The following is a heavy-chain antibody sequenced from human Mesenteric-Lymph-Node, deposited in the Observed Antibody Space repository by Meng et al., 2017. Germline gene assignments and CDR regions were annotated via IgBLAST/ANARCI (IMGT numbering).Heavy chain of an antibody. V-gene: IGHV3-33*06. CDR2: IWYDGSNK. D-gene: IGHD3-3*01. CDR3: AKGPPNTIFGVVATDDY. J-gene: IGHJ4*02. CDR1: GFTFSSYG. Sequence: GESLKISCAASGFTFSSYGMHWVRQAPGKGLEWVAVIWYDGSNKYYADSVKGRFTISRDNSKNTLYLQMNSLRAEDTAVYYCAKGPPNTIFGVVATDDYWGQGTLVTVSS.